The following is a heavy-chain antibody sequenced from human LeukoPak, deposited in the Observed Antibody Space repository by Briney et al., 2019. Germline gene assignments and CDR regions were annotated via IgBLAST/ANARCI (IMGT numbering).Heavy chain of an antibody. V-gene: IGHV1-69*13. CDR1: GYTFTSYG. Sequence: GASVTVSCKASGYTFTSYGISWVRQAPGQGLEWMGGIIPIFGTANYAQKFQGRVTITADESTSTAYMELSSLRSEDTAVYYCASHYYDSSGYYLFDYWGQGTLVTVSS. CDR3: ASHYYDSSGYYLFDY. D-gene: IGHD3-22*01. CDR2: IIPIFGTA. J-gene: IGHJ4*02.